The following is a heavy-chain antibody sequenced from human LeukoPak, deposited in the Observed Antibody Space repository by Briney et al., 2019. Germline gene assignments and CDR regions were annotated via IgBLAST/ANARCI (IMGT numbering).Heavy chain of an antibody. CDR2: GSHDGRNK. CDR1: GFIFRNYA. V-gene: IGHV3-30*18. Sequence: GGSLRLSCVASGFIFRNYAMHWVRQAPGKRLEWVAVGSHDGRNKIYGDSVKGRFTISRDNSKNTVYLQMDNLRPEDTAVYYCAKDRDSSTWSFFDFWGQGTLVTVSS. CDR3: AKDRDSSTWSFFDF. D-gene: IGHD6-13*01. J-gene: IGHJ4*02.